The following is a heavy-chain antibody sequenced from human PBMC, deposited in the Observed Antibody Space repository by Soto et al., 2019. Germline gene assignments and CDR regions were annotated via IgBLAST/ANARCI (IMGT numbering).Heavy chain of an antibody. J-gene: IGHJ3*02. Sequence: SVKVPCKASGGTFSTSSITWVRQAPGQGLEWLGGIIPMFGSTNYAQKFQGRVSITADESTTTAYMELSSLKSEDTAVYYCARVLGSRRTHAFDIWGQGTMVTVSS. D-gene: IGHD6-13*01. CDR1: GGTFSTSS. V-gene: IGHV1-69*13. CDR2: IIPMFGST. CDR3: ARVLGSRRTHAFDI.